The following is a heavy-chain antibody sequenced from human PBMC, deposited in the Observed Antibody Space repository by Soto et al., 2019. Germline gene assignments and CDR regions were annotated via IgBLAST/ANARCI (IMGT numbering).Heavy chain of an antibody. J-gene: IGHJ4*02. CDR3: ARSRSTVSRGSYFDV. CDR2: VNAYNGAT. CDR1: VYNFYSYY. V-gene: IGHV1-2*02. D-gene: IGHD4-4*01. Sequence: XSVKVSCKSSVYNFYSYYIHWVRQAPGQGLEWMGCVNAYNGATLFAQVFQGRVSMTRDTSITSAVMELSGLTSGDTAVYYCARSRSTVSRGSYFDVWGQGALVTVSS.